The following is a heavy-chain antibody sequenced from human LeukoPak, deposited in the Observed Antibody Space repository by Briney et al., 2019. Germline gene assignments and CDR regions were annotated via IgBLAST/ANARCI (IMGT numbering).Heavy chain of an antibody. J-gene: IGHJ3*02. D-gene: IGHD4-17*01. V-gene: IGHV3-30*04. CDR1: GFTFSSYA. Sequence: GGSLRLSCAASGFTFSSYAMHWVRQAPGKGLEWVAVISYDGSNKYYADSVKGRFTISRDNSKNTLYLQMNSLRAEDTAVYYCARGTHYGDYLARFAFDIWGQGTMVTASS. CDR2: ISYDGSNK. CDR3: ARGTHYGDYLARFAFDI.